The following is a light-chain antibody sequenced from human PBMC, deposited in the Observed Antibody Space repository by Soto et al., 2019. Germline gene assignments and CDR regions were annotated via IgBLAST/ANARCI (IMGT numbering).Light chain of an antibody. J-gene: IGKJ5*01. CDR2: DAS. V-gene: IGKV3-11*01. CDR3: QQRSNWPLT. Sequence: EIVLTQSPATLSLSPGERATLSCRASQSVSSYLAWYQQKPGQAPRLLIYDASNRATGIPARFSGSRSGTDFTLTISSLEPEDFAVYYCQQRSNWPLTFAQGTRLEIK. CDR1: QSVSSY.